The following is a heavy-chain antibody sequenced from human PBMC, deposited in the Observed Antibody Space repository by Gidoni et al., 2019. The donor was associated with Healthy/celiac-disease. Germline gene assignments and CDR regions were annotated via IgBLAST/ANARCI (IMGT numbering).Heavy chain of an antibody. CDR2: ISGDGGST. D-gene: IGHD2-15*01. Sequence: EVQLVESGGGVVQPGGSLRLSCAASGFTFDDYAMPWVRQAPGKGLEWVALISGDGGSTYYADSVKGRFTISRDNSKNSLYLQMNSLRTEDTALYYCAKEGPYCSGGSCPNYYYYGMDVWGQGTTVTVSS. J-gene: IGHJ6*02. V-gene: IGHV3-43*02. CDR1: GFTFDDYA. CDR3: AKEGPYCSGGSCPNYYYYGMDV.